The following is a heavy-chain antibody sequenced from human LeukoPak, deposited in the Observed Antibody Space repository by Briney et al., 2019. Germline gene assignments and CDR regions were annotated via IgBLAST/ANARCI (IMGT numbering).Heavy chain of an antibody. CDR1: GGSISSGSYY. Sequence: SETLSLTCTVSGGSISSGSYYWSWIRQPAGKGLEWIGHMYTSGITNYNPSLKSRVTMSVDTSKKQFSLKLSSVTAADTAVYYCASRDANTAAGFDIWGQGTMLTVSS. V-gene: IGHV4-61*09. CDR2: MYTSGIT. J-gene: IGHJ3*02. CDR3: ASRDANTAAGFDI. D-gene: IGHD6-13*01.